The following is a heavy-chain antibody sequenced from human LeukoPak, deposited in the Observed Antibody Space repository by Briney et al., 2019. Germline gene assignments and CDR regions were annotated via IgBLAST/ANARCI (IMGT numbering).Heavy chain of an antibody. Sequence: GRSLRLSCAASGFTFSSYSMNWVRQAPGKWLEWVSSISSSSSYIYYADSVKGRFTISRDNAKHSPYLQVNRLRAEETAVYYCARDLSGDWGEETLLTVSS. CDR1: GFTFSSYS. V-gene: IGHV3-21*01. D-gene: IGHD1-14*01. CDR2: ISSSSSYI. CDR3: ARDLSGD. J-gene: IGHJ4*02.